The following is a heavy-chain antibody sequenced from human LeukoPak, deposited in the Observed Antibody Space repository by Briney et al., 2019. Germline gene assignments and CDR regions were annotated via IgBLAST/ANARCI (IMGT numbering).Heavy chain of an antibody. Sequence: PGGSLRLSCAASGFTFSSYAMSWVRQAPGKGLEWVSAISGSGGSTYYADPVKGRFTISRDNSKNTLLLQMNSLRAEDTAVYYCARDPAGSSWYSEVLRSVGAGTNTNWFDPWGQGTLVTVSS. CDR1: GFTFSSYA. V-gene: IGHV3-23*01. CDR3: ARDPAGSSWYSEVLRSVGAGTNTNWFDP. CDR2: ISGSGGST. J-gene: IGHJ5*02. D-gene: IGHD6-13*01.